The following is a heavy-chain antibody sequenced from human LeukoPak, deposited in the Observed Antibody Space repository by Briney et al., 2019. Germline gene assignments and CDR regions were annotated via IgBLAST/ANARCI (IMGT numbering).Heavy chain of an antibody. V-gene: IGHV5-51*01. CDR1: RYSFTTYW. D-gene: IGHD3-10*01. J-gene: IGHJ3*02. Sequence: GESLKISCKASRYSFTTYWIGWVRQMPGKGLEWMGIIYPGDSDTRYSPSFQGQVTISADKSISTAYLQWSSLKASDTAMYYCARGWFGELSHDAFDIWGQGTMVTVSS. CDR3: ARGWFGELSHDAFDI. CDR2: IYPGDSDT.